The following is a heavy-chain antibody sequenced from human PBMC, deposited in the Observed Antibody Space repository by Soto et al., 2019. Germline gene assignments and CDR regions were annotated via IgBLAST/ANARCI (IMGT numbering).Heavy chain of an antibody. CDR1: GYSFTSYW. Sequence: GESLKISCQGSGYSFTSYWIGWVRQMPGKGLEWMGIIYPGDSDTRYSPSFQGQVTISADKSISTAYLQWSSLKASDTAMFYCASPTIFTDQSDAFDIWGQGTMVTVS. D-gene: IGHD3-3*01. V-gene: IGHV5-51*01. CDR3: ASPTIFTDQSDAFDI. CDR2: IYPGDSDT. J-gene: IGHJ3*02.